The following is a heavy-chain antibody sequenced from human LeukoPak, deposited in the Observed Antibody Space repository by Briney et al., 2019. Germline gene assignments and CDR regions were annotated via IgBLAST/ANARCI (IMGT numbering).Heavy chain of an antibody. V-gene: IGHV4-4*07. CDR3: ARVGKYYYDRTGAFDI. D-gene: IGHD3-22*01. CDR1: GGSISTYY. CDR2: IHTSGST. Sequence: SETLSLTCTVSGGSISTYYWSWIRQPAGKGLEWIGRIHTSGSTNYNPSLKSRVTMSVDTSKNHFSLKLSSVTAADTAIYYCARVGKYYYDRTGAFDIWGQGTMVTVSS. J-gene: IGHJ3*02.